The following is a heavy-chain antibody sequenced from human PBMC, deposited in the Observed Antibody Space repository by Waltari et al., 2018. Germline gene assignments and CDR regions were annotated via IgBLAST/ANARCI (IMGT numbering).Heavy chain of an antibody. Sequence: QLQLQESGPGLVKPSETLSLTCTVSGGSISSSSYYWGWIRQPPGKGLEWIGSIYLMGGTYYNPSLKSRVTISVDTVKNQFSLKLSSVTAADTAVYYCASSTSNNWFDPLGQGTLVTVSS. D-gene: IGHD2-2*01. CDR3: ASSTSNNWFDP. CDR2: IYLMGGT. V-gene: IGHV4-39*07. CDR1: GGSISSSSYY. J-gene: IGHJ5*02.